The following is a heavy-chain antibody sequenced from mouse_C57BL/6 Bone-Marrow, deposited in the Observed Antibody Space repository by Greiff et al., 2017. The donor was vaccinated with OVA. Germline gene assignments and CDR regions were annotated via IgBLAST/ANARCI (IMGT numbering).Heavy chain of an antibody. J-gene: IGHJ3*01. CDR2: IWWDDDK. CDR1: GFSLSTFGMG. D-gene: IGHD1-1*01. CDR3: ARIPDGSSYGWFAY. Sequence: QVTLKESGPGILQPSQTLSLTCSFSGFSLSTFGMGVGWIRQPSGKGLEWLAHIWWDDDKYYNPALKSRLTISKDTSKNQVFLKNANVDTADTPTYYCARIPDGSSYGWFAYWGQGTLVTVSA. V-gene: IGHV8-8*01.